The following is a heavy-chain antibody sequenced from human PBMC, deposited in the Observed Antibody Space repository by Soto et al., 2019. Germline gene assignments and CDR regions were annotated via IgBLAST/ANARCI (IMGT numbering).Heavy chain of an antibody. Sequence: PGGSLRLSCAASGFTFSSYGMNWVRQSPGKGLEWVSYISSSGSTIYYADSVKGRFTISRDNAKNSLYLQMNSLRAEDTAVYYCARGRTYPTYYYGSSGPLYFDYWGQGTLVTVSS. J-gene: IGHJ4*02. CDR2: ISSSGSTI. CDR3: ARGRTYPTYYYGSSGPLYFDY. V-gene: IGHV3-48*03. D-gene: IGHD3-22*01. CDR1: GFTFSSYG.